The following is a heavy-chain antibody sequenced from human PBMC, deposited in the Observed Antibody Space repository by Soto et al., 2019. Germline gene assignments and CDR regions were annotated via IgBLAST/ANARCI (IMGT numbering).Heavy chain of an antibody. Sequence: SLRLSCAASGFTFRSYSMNWVRQAPGKGLEWVSSISSSSSYIYYADSVKGRFTISRDNAKNSLYLQMNSLRAEDTAVYYCARDHVVVVPAAIVFYYYGMDVWGQGTTVTVSS. CDR2: ISSSSSYI. CDR3: ARDHVVVVPAAIVFYYYGMDV. V-gene: IGHV3-21*01. J-gene: IGHJ6*02. D-gene: IGHD2-2*01. CDR1: GFTFRSYS.